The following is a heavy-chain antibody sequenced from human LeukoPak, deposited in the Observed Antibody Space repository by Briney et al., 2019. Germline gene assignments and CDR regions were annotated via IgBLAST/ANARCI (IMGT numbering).Heavy chain of an antibody. D-gene: IGHD3-9*01. CDR3: ARGPKTYYDILTGQTLYFQH. Sequence: ASVKVSCKASGYTFTSYAMHWVRQAPGQRLEWMGWSNAGNGNTKYSQEFRGRVTFTADKSTSTAYMELSSLTSEDTAVYYCARGPKTYYDILTGQTLYFQHWGQGTLVTVSS. CDR2: SNAGNGNT. CDR1: GYTFTSYA. J-gene: IGHJ1*01. V-gene: IGHV1-3*02.